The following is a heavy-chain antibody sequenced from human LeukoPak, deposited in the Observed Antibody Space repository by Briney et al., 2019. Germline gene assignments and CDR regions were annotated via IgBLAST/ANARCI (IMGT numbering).Heavy chain of an antibody. D-gene: IGHD3-22*01. J-gene: IGHJ6*03. CDR1: GGTFNSYA. CDR3: ARGRYYDSSGYYSAPYYYYYMDV. Sequence: GASVRVSCKASGGTFNSYAISWVRQAPGQGREWMGGIIPIFGTANYAQKFQGRVTITTDESTSTAYMELSSLRSEDTAVYYCARGRYYDSSGYYSAPYYYYYMDVWGKGTTVTVSS. V-gene: IGHV1-69*05. CDR2: IIPIFGTA.